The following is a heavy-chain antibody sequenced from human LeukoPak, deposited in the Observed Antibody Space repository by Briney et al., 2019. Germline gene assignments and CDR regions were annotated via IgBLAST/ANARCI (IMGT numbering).Heavy chain of an antibody. CDR3: ARAVRTYYDSSGPLFDY. Sequence: PGGSLRLSCAASGFTFSSYSMNWVRQAPGKGLEWVSPISSSSSYIYYADSVKGRFTISRDNAKNSLYLQMDSLRAEDTAVYYCARAVRTYYDSSGPLFDYWGQGTLVTVSS. CDR2: ISSSSSYI. CDR1: GFTFSSYS. D-gene: IGHD3-22*01. J-gene: IGHJ4*02. V-gene: IGHV3-21*01.